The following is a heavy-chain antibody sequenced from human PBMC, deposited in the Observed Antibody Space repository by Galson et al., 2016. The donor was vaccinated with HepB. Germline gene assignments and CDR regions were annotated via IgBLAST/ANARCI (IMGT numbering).Heavy chain of an antibody. CDR3: ARAAGDYGNDGFPNFDY. CDR1: GFTFSSYW. J-gene: IGHJ4*02. V-gene: IGHV3-74*01. Sequence: SLRLSCAASGFTFSSYWMHWVRQAPGKGLVWVSRISTDGRTANQADSVKGRFTISRDNSKNTLFLQMNSLRDEDTAVYFCARAAGDYGNDGFPNFDYWGQGTLVTVSS. D-gene: IGHD4-17*01. CDR2: ISTDGRTA.